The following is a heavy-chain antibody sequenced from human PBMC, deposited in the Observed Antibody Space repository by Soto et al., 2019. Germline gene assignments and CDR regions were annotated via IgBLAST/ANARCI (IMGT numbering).Heavy chain of an antibody. Sequence: QVQLVQSGAEVKKPGSSVKVSCKASGGTFSSYTISWVRQAPGQGLEWMGRIIPILGIANYAQKFQGRVTITADKSTSTAYMELSSLRSEDTAVYYCASPQAAAGTTGHWYFDLWGRGTLVTVSS. D-gene: IGHD6-13*01. J-gene: IGHJ2*01. CDR3: ASPQAAAGTTGHWYFDL. CDR1: GGTFSSYT. V-gene: IGHV1-69*02. CDR2: IIPILGIA.